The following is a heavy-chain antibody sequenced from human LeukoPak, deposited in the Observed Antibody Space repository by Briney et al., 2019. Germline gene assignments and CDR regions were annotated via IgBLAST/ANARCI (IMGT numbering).Heavy chain of an antibody. CDR3: ARAPASGSYFDY. CDR2: ISSSSNTI. CDR1: RFTFSSYS. V-gene: IGHV3-48*01. Sequence: GGSLRLSCAASRFTFSSYSMNWVRQAPGKGLEWVSYISSSSNTIYYADSVKGRFTISRDNSKNTLYLQMNSLRAEDTAVYYCARAPASGSYFDYWGQGTLVTVSS. J-gene: IGHJ4*02. D-gene: IGHD1-26*01.